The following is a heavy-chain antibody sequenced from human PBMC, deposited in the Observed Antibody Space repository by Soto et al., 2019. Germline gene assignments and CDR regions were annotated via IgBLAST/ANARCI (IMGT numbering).Heavy chain of an antibody. CDR1: GFTFSSYA. Sequence: GGSLRLSCAASGFTFSSYAMSWVRQAPGKGLEWVSAISGSGGSTYYADSVKGRFTISRDNSKNTLYLQMNSRRAEDTAVYYCAKDRAYCGGDCYDNWFDPWGQGTLVTVSS. CDR2: ISGSGGST. CDR3: AKDRAYCGGDCYDNWFDP. V-gene: IGHV3-23*01. D-gene: IGHD2-21*02. J-gene: IGHJ5*02.